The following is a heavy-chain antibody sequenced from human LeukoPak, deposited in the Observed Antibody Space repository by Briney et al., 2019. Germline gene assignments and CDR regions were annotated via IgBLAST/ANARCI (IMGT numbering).Heavy chain of an antibody. V-gene: IGHV3-20*04. J-gene: IGHJ4*02. D-gene: IGHD6-19*01. Sequence: PGGSLTLSCTASGFTFDHYGMSWVRQAPGKGLEWVSGINWNGGSTGYADSVKGRFTISRDNAKNSLYLQMNSLRAEDTALYYCARRLEGIAVAGHGGFDYWGQGTLVTVSS. CDR3: ARRLEGIAVAGHGGFDY. CDR1: GFTFDHYG. CDR2: INWNGGST.